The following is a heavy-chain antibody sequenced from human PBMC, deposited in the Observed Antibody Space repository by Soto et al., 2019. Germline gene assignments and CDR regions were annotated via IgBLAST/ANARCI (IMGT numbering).Heavy chain of an antibody. CDR1: GFGFSIYA. D-gene: IGHD3-22*01. V-gene: IGHV3-23*01. CDR2: ISTRGGRT. Sequence: GGSLRLSCAASGFGFSIYAMSWVRQSPPQGLEWVSSISTRGGRTYYADSVKGRFSISRDNSANAVYLDMDNLRAEDTGIYYSAKEFYYDASGQYYDLYFDSWGQGPLVTVSS. J-gene: IGHJ4*02. CDR3: AKEFYYDASGQYYDLYFDS.